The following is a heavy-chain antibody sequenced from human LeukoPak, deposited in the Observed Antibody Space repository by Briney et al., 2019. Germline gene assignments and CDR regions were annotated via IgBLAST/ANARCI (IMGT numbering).Heavy chain of an antibody. CDR1: GFTFSSYS. J-gene: IGHJ4*02. Sequence: GGSLRLSCAASGFTFSSYSMNWVRQAPGKGLEWVSYISSSSSTIYYADSVKGRFTISRDNAQNSIYLQMNSLRVEDTALYYCARDSRATGVHEYWGQGTLVTVSS. D-gene: IGHD2-8*02. CDR2: ISSSSSTI. V-gene: IGHV3-48*04. CDR3: ARDSRATGVHEY.